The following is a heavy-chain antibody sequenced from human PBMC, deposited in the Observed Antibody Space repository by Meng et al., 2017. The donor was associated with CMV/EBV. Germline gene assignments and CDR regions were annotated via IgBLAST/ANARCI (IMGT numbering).Heavy chain of an antibody. J-gene: IGHJ6*02. D-gene: IGHD2-21*01. V-gene: IGHV3-30*02. CDR3: AKEDTVVTRDYYYGMDV. CDR2: IRYDGSNK. CDR1: GFTFSSYG. Sequence: GESLKISCAASGFTFSSYGMYWVRQAPGKGLEWVAFIRYDGSNKYYADSVKGRFTISRDNSKNTLYLQMNSLRAEDTAVYYCAKEDTVVTRDYYYGMDVWGQGTTVTVSS.